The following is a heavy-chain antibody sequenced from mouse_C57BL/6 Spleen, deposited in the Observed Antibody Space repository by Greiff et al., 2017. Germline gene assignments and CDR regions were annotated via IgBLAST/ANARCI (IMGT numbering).Heavy chain of an antibody. Sequence: EVMLVESGGGLVQPGGSLSLSCAASGFTFTDYYMSWVRQPPGQALEWLGFISHKANGYTTEYSASVKGRFTIARDTSQSSLYLQMNDLRAEDSATYDCARYIPGLSVFDYWGQGTTLTVSS. CDR1: GFTFTDYY. J-gene: IGHJ2*01. V-gene: IGHV7-3*01. CDR3: ARYIPGLSVFDY. CDR2: ISHKANGYTT.